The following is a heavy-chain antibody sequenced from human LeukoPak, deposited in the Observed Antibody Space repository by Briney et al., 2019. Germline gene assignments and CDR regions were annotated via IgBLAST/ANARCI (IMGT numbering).Heavy chain of an antibody. CDR1: GYTFLDYN. CDR2: INPNSGGT. CDR3: ATSGMYYLSFDY. V-gene: IGHV1-2*02. Sequence: GASVKVSCKVSGYTFLDYNMNWVRQAPGQGLEWMGWINPNSGGTNYAQKFQGRVTMTRDTSISTAYMELSSLRSDDTAVYYCATSGMYYLSFDYWGQGTLVTVSS. D-gene: IGHD2-8*01. J-gene: IGHJ4*02.